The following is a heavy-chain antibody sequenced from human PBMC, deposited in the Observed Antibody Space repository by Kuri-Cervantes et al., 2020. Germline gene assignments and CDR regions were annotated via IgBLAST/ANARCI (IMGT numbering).Heavy chain of an antibody. J-gene: IGHJ4*02. CDR1: GYTFTGYY. CDR2: INPSGGST. D-gene: IGHD4-17*01. V-gene: IGHV1-46*01. CDR3: ARASAHDYEIDY. Sequence: ASVKVSCKASGYTFTGYYMHWVRQAPGQGLEWMGIINPSGGSTSYAQKFQGRVTMTRDTSTSTVYMELSSLRSEDTAVYYCARASAHDYEIDYWGQGTLVTDSS.